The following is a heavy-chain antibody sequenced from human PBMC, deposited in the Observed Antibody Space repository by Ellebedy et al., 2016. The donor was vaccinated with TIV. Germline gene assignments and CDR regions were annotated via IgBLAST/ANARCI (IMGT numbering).Heavy chain of an antibody. CDR2: IYHSGST. D-gene: IGHD3-22*01. J-gene: IGHJ6*02. CDR1: GGSISSSSYY. V-gene: IGHV4-39*01. CDR3: ARCSYDSSGFYYYYGMDV. Sequence: MPSETLSLTCTVSGGSISSSSYYWGWIRQPPGKGLEWIGSIYHSGSTYYNPSLTSRVTISVDTSKNQFSLKLSSVTAADTAVYYCARCSYDSSGFYYYYGMDVWGQGTTVTVSS.